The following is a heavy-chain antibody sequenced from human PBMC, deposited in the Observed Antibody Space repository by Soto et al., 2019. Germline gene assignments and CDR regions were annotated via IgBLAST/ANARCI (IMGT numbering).Heavy chain of an antibody. V-gene: IGHV3-23*01. D-gene: IGHD1-20*01. CDR1: GFTFSSYA. J-gene: IGHJ6*02. CDR2: VSRSGDFT. Sequence: GGSLRLSCAASGFTFSSYAMTWVRQAPGKGLEWVSAVSRSGDFTYYADSVKGRFTISRDNSNNTLYLHMNSLRAEDTAVYYCANYNMGVYYCGLDVWGQGTTVTVSS. CDR3: ANYNMGVYYCGLDV.